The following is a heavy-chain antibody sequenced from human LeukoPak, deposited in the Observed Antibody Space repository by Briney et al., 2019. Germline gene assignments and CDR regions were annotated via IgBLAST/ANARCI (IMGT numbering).Heavy chain of an antibody. CDR1: VFTFSSFW. Sequence: PGGSLRLSCAASVFTFSSFWTSSVRQAPGKGLEWVANIKQDGSEKYYVDSVKGRFTISRDNAKNSLYLQMNTLRAEETAVYYCARVLPYGSGLFDYWGQGTLVTVSS. D-gene: IGHD3-10*01. CDR3: ARVLPYGSGLFDY. CDR2: IKQDGSEK. V-gene: IGHV3-7*04. J-gene: IGHJ4*02.